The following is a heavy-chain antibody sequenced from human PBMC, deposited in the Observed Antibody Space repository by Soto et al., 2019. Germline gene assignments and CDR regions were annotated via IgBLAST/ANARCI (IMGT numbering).Heavy chain of an antibody. V-gene: IGHV1-2*04. CDR2: INPNSGGR. CDR1: GYSFTGYF. Sequence: ASVKVSCKVSGYSFTGYFMHWVRQAPGQGLEWMGWINPNSGGRNFAQKFQGWVTMTRDTSFSTAYMELSRLRSDDTAVYYCARGRIGNGSYYGLDYWGQGTLVTVSS. CDR3: ARGRIGNGSYYGLDY. D-gene: IGHD1-26*01. J-gene: IGHJ4*02.